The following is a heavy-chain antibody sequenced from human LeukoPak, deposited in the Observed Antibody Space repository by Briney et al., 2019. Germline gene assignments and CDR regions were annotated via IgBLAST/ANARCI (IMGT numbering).Heavy chain of an antibody. CDR1: GYSFNSYW. Sequence: GESLKISCKGSGYSFNSYWIGWVRQMPGKGLEWMGIIYPGDSDTRYSPPFQGQVTTSVDKSISTAYLQWSGLKASDTAMYYCGRLTYCSGASCYLDYWGQGTLVTVPS. J-gene: IGHJ4*02. CDR2: IYPGDSDT. CDR3: GRLTYCSGASCYLDY. D-gene: IGHD2-15*01. V-gene: IGHV5-51*01.